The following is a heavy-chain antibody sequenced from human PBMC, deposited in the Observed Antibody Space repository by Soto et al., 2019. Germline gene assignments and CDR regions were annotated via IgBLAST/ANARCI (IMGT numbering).Heavy chain of an antibody. CDR2: ISSSGSYT. V-gene: IGHV3-11*06. J-gene: IGHJ6*02. CDR1: GFTFSDYY. CDR3: ARTYCGGDCYPTPRYYGMDV. D-gene: IGHD2-21*02. Sequence: GGSLRLSCAASGFTFSDYYMTWIRQAPGKGLEWVSYISSSGSYTNYADSVKGRFTISRDNAKNSLYLQMNSLRAEDTAVYYCARTYCGGDCYPTPRYYGMDVWGQGTPVTVYS.